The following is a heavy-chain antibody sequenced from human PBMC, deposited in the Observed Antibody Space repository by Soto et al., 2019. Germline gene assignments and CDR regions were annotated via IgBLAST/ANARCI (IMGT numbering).Heavy chain of an antibody. V-gene: IGHV5-51*01. CDR2: IYPGDSDV. CDR1: GYRFHAYW. Sequence: RGESLKISCKASGYRFHAYWIGWVRQMPGKGLEWMGIIYPGDSDVRYSPTFQGQVTISADRSNTTAFLQWTSLKASDTAMYYCARHRGPGAPTNSWGQGTMVTVSS. D-gene: IGHD1-26*01. CDR3: ARHRGPGAPTNS. J-gene: IGHJ5*02.